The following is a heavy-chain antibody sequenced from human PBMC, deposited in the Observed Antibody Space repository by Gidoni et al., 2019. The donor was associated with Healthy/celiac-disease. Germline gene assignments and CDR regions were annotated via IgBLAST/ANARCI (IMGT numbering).Heavy chain of an antibody. Sequence: VQLVASGGGLVKPGGSIRLSCADSGFTFSTAWRRWVRQVPGKGLEWGGRIKSKTDGGTTDYAAPVKGRFTISRDDSKNTLYLQMNSLKTEDTAVYYCTTEALVVVVAAPDYWGQGTLVTVSS. D-gene: IGHD2-15*01. J-gene: IGHJ4*02. V-gene: IGHV3-15*01. CDR1: GFTFSTAW. CDR2: IKSKTDGGTT. CDR3: TTEALVVVVAAPDY.